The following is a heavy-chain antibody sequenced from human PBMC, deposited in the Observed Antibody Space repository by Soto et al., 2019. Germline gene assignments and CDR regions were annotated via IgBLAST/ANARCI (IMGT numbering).Heavy chain of an antibody. Sequence: ASVKFSCKASGYTFSNFAIHWVRQAPGQGLEWMGWINGGNANTKYSQKFQGRVTITRDTSANTAYMELSSLRSEDTAMYYCARSVTTRGYSYGLDVWGKGPTVTFSS. D-gene: IGHD3-3*01. V-gene: IGHV1-3*01. CDR2: INGGNANT. J-gene: IGHJ6*04. CDR1: GYTFSNFA. CDR3: ARSVTTRGYSYGLDV.